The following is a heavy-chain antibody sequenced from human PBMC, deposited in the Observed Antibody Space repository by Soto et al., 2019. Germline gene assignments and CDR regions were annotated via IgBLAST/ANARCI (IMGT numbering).Heavy chain of an antibody. CDR2: IYYSGNT. D-gene: IGHD3-22*01. CDR1: GGSISSGYYY. V-gene: IGHV4-30-4*01. J-gene: IGHJ4*02. Sequence: TLSLTCSVSGGSISSGYYYWSWIRQPPGKGLEWIGNIYYSGNTYYNPSLKSRLIISIDTSKNQFSLKVGSVTAADTAVYYCATHPHYYDSSGYSFPGYWGQGTLVTVSS. CDR3: ATHPHYYDSSGYSFPGY.